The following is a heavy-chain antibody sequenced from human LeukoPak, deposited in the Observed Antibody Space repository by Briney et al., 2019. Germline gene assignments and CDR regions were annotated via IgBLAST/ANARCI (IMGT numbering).Heavy chain of an antibody. D-gene: IGHD5-12*01. CDR3: ARERYSGYTHQYYFDY. CDR2: VIPIFGTA. CDR1: GGTFNSYA. Sequence: APVKGSCKASGGTFNSYAISWVRQAPGQGLELMGGVIPIFGTANYAQKFQGRVTITTDESTSTAYMELSSLRSEDTAVYYCARERYSGYTHQYYFDYWGQGTLVTVSS. J-gene: IGHJ4*02. V-gene: IGHV1-69*05.